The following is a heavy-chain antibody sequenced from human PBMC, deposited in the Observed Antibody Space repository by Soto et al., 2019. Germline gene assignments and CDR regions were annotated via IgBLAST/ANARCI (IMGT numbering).Heavy chain of an antibody. J-gene: IGHJ5*02. CDR1: GFSLSTSGVG. Sequence: QITLKESGPTLVNPTQTLTLTCTFSGFSLSTSGVGVGWIRQSPGKALEWLALIYWNDDKRYSPSLKSRLTITKDTSKNQVVLTMTNMDPVDTATYYCAHRYVDTAMVTGWFDPWGQGTLVTVSS. D-gene: IGHD5-18*01. CDR3: AHRYVDTAMVTGWFDP. V-gene: IGHV2-5*01. CDR2: IYWNDDK.